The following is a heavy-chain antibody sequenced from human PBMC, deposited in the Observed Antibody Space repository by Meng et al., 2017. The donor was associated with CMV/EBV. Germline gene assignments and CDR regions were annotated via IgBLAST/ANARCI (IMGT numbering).Heavy chain of an antibody. V-gene: IGHV3-7*01. D-gene: IGHD5-12*01. CDR2: IKQDGSEK. CDR1: GFTFSSYW. Sequence: GESLKISCAASGFTFSSYWMSWVRQAPGKGLEWAANIKQDGSEKYYVDSVKGRFTISRDNAKNSLYLQMNSLRAEDTAVYYCAREMRATGYYYYGMDVWGQGTTVTVSS. CDR3: AREMRATGYYYYGMDV. J-gene: IGHJ6*02.